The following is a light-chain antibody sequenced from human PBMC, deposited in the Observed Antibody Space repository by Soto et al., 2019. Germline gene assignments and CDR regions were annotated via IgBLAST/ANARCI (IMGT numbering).Light chain of an antibody. J-gene: IGLJ1*01. V-gene: IGLV1-44*01. CDR3: AAWDDSLNGHV. Sequence: QSVPTQPPSASGTPGQRVTISCSGSSSNIGTNPVNWYQQLPGTAPKLLIYTNYQRPSGVPDRFSGSKSGTSASLAISGLQSEDEADYYCAAWDDSLNGHVFGTGTKLTVL. CDR2: TNY. CDR1: SSNIGTNP.